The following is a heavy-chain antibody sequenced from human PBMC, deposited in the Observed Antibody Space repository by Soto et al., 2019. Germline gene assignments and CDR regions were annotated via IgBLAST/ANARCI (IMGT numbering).Heavy chain of an antibody. D-gene: IGHD1-26*01. V-gene: IGHV1-3*01. CDR3: GRSVVRPTRRMLYNAMDV. CDR1: GYTFTTYA. J-gene: IGHJ6*02. Sequence: QVPLVQSGAGVKKPEASVKVSCKASGYTFTTYALHWVRQAPGQSPEWMGWINPASGHTKYSKRYQDRVTITRDTTTSTGDMELSSLRSEDTAVYYCGRSVVRPTRRMLYNAMDVRGQGTTVTVSS. CDR2: INPASGHT.